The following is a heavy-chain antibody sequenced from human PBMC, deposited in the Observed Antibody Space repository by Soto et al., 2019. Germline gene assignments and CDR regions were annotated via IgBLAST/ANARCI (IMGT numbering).Heavy chain of an antibody. CDR1: GGSISRYY. V-gene: IGHV4-59*01. CDR3: ARCSREWELVDY. J-gene: IGHJ4*02. Sequence: PSETLSLTCTVSGGSISRYYWSWIRQPPGKGLEWIGYIYYSGSTNYNPSLKSRVTISVDTSKNQFSLKLSSVTAADTAVYYCARCSREWELVDYWGQGTLVTVSS. CDR2: IYYSGST. D-gene: IGHD1-26*01.